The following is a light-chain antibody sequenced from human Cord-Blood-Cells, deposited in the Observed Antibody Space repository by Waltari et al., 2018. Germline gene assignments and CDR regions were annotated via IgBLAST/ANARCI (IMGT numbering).Light chain of an antibody. CDR2: EAS. CDR3: QQRSNWWT. J-gene: IGKJ1*01. Sequence: EIVLPHSPATLSLSPGQRATLSCRASQRVSSYLAWYQQKPGQAPRIPIYEASNRATGIPARFSGSGYGTDFTLTISSLETEDFAVDYCQQRSNWWTFGQGTKVEIK. CDR1: QRVSSY. V-gene: IGKV3-11*01.